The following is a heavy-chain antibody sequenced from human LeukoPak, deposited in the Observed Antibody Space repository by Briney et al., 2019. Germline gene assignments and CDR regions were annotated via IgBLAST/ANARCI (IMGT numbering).Heavy chain of an antibody. CDR3: ARVYYDSSGYPHYYYYYYMDV. Sequence: ASVKVSCKASGYTFTSYGISWVRQAPGQGLEWMGWISAYNGNTNYAQKLQGRVTMTTDTSTSTAYMELRSLRSDDTAVYYCARVYYDSSGYPHYYYYYYMDVWGKGTTVTVSS. J-gene: IGHJ6*03. D-gene: IGHD3-22*01. CDR2: ISAYNGNT. V-gene: IGHV1-18*01. CDR1: GYTFTSYG.